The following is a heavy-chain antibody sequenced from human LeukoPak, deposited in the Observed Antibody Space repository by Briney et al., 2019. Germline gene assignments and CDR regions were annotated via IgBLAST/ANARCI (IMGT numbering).Heavy chain of an antibody. J-gene: IGHJ4*02. CDR2: IIPIFGTA. V-gene: IGHV1-69*13. CDR3: ARESVGSSGSYRFDY. CDR1: GGTFTSYA. D-gene: IGHD3-10*01. Sequence: GAAVEASCKASGGTFTSYAISWVRQAPGQGLEWMGGIIPIFGTANYAQKFQGRVTITADESTSTAYMELSSLRSEDTAVYYCARESVGSSGSYRFDYWGQGTLVTVSS.